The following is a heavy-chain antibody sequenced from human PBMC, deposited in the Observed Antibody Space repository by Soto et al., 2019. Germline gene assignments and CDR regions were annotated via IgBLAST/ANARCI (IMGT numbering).Heavy chain of an antibody. V-gene: IGHV3-30*18. CDR1: GFTFSSYS. CDR2: ISYDGSNK. D-gene: IGHD3-3*01. Sequence: VQLVESGGGLVKPGGSLRLSCAASGFTFSSYSMHWVRQAPGKGLEWVAVISYDGSNKYYADSVKGRFTISRDNSKNTLYLQMNSLRAEDTAVYYCAKGGRNFWSGYAYFDYWGQGTLVTVSS. CDR3: AKGGRNFWSGYAYFDY. J-gene: IGHJ4*02.